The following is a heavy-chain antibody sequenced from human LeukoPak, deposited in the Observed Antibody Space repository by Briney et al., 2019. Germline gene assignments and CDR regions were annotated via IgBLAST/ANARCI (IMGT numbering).Heavy chain of an antibody. Sequence: GGSLRLSCAASGFTFTSYALSWVRQAPGKGLEWVSFITGSAGSTYYADSVKGRFTISRDNSKNTLYLQMNSLRAEDTAVYYCAKEVGGRHFDYWGQGTLVTVSS. V-gene: IGHV3-23*01. D-gene: IGHD3-16*01. CDR2: ITGSAGST. CDR1: GFTFTSYA. CDR3: AKEVGGRHFDY. J-gene: IGHJ4*02.